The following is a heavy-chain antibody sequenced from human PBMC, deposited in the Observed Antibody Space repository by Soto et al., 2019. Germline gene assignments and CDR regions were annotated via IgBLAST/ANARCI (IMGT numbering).Heavy chain of an antibody. CDR1: GGSFSGHS. CDR2: INHSGRV. CDR3: STRAYDTSGYYRFDL. D-gene: IGHD3-22*01. Sequence: SGTLSLTCAVYGGSFSGHSWTWIRQSPGKGLEWIGDINHSGRVNYSPSLKSRVTISLDTSKNQFSLTLSAVTAADTAMYYCSTRAYDTSGYYRFDLWGQGTLVTVFS. J-gene: IGHJ5*01. V-gene: IGHV4-34*01.